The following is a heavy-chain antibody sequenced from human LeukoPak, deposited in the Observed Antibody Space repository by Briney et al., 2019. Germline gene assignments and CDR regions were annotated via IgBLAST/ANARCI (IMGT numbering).Heavy chain of an antibody. Sequence: GRSLRLSCAASGFTFSSYAMHWVRQAPGKGLEWVAVISYDGSNKYYADSVKGRFTISRDNSKNTLYLQMNSLRAEDTAVYYCAKCRISGSYHVNFDYWGQGTLVTVSS. CDR3: AKCRISGSYHVNFDY. V-gene: IGHV3-30-3*02. CDR2: ISYDGSNK. J-gene: IGHJ4*02. D-gene: IGHD1-26*01. CDR1: GFTFSSYA.